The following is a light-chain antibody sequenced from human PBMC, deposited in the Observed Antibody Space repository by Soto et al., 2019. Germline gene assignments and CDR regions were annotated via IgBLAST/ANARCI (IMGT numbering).Light chain of an antibody. CDR2: AAS. V-gene: IGKV1-27*01. CDR3: QRYDSVPRT. Sequence: DIRMTQSPPSLSAFVGDKVTITCRASPDIDNFLAWYHQKPGEVPKLLIYAASTLESGASSRFSGSGAGTVFTLTISSLQPEDVGSYYCQRYDSVPRTFGQGTKVEVK. J-gene: IGKJ1*01. CDR1: PDIDNF.